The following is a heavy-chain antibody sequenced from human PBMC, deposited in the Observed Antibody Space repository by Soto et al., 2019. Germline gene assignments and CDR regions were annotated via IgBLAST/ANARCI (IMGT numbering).Heavy chain of an antibody. V-gene: IGHV3-7*01. CDR2: VKQDGSEK. CDR1: GFTFSSYW. Sequence: PGGSLRLSCAASGFTFSSYWMSWVRQAPGKGLEWVANVKQDGSEKYYVDSVKGRFTISRDNAKNSLYLQMNSLRAEDTAVYYCARARAYSDSGRSFDIWGQGTLVTVSS. D-gene: IGHD3-10*01. J-gene: IGHJ3*02. CDR3: ARARAYSDSGRSFDI.